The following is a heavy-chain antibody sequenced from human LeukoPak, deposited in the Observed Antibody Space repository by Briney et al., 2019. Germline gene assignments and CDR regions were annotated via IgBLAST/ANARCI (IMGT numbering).Heavy chain of an antibody. CDR2: IYYSGST. V-gene: IGHV4-39*01. J-gene: IGHJ6*04. CDR3: ARHAHDDIRYYYYHGIDV. CDR1: GGSTTSSSYY. Sequence: PLETLSVTSTVSGGSTTSSSYYWGWTRHPPGKGLEWLGSIYYSGSTYYNPPRKSRVPISVNTPKKQFSLKLSSVTPADTAVYYCARHAHDDIRYYYYHGIDVWGKGTTVTVSS. D-gene: IGHD3-9*01.